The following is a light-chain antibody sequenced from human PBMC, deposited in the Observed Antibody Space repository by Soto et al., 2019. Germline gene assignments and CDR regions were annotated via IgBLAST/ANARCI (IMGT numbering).Light chain of an antibody. J-gene: IGKJ1*01. Sequence: EIVLTQSPGNLSLSPGQRATLSCRASQRVNSSYLAWFQQKPGQAPRLLIYGASTRATGIPDRFSGSGAGTDFTLTISILEPEDFAVYYCQQYGSSPQTFGQGTKVEIK. CDR3: QQYGSSPQT. V-gene: IGKV3-20*01. CDR2: GAS. CDR1: QRVNSSY.